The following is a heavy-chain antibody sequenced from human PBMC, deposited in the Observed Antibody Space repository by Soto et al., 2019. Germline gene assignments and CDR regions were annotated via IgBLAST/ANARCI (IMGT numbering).Heavy chain of an antibody. CDR2: IHPGDSDI. CDR1: GYRFTSYW. J-gene: IGHJ5*02. V-gene: IGHV5-51*01. D-gene: IGHD3-10*01. CDR3: VRLVGNILIREVSNWFDP. Sequence: PGESLKISCKASGYRFTSYWIGWVRQMPGKGLEWMGIIHPGDSDINYSPSFQGQVTISVDKSISTTCLHWSSLRASDTAMYYCVRLVGNILIREVSNWFDPWGQGTLVTVSS.